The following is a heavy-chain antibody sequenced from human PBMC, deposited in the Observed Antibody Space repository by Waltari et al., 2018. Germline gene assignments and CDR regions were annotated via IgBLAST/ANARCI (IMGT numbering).Heavy chain of an antibody. J-gene: IGHJ4*02. D-gene: IGHD6-6*01. CDR1: GFPFGRYA. Sequence: EVQLLESGGHLIQPGGSLRVSCGAYGFPFGRYARSWVRQAPGMGLEWVASLSANGASAYYADSVKGRFTISRDTSENTLYLQVSALRVDDTAIYYCAKMTRSWAEGAFDSWGQGTLLTVSS. V-gene: IGHV3-23*01. CDR2: LSANGASA. CDR3: AKMTRSWAEGAFDS.